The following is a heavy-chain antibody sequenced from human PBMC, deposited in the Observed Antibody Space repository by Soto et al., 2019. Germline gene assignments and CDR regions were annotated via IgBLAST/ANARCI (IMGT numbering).Heavy chain of an antibody. CDR2: INHSGST. V-gene: IGHV4-34*01. Sequence: QVQLQQWGAGLLKPSETLSLTCAVYGGSFSGYYWSWIRQPPGKGLEWIGEINHSGSTNYNPSLKAHVTRSGAPPKNQVSLKLSSVTAAATAVYYCARGSLLIVVVPAATKTLDYWGQGTLVTVSS. D-gene: IGHD2-2*01. CDR3: ARGSLLIVVVPAATKTLDY. CDR1: GGSFSGYY. J-gene: IGHJ4*02.